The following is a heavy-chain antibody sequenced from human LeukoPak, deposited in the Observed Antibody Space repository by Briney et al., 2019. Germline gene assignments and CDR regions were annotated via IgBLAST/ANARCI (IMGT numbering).Heavy chain of an antibody. Sequence: SVKVSCKASGGTFSSYAISWVRQAPGQGLEWMGGIIPIFGTANYAQKFQGRVTITADESTSTAYMELSSLRSEDTAVYYCARNQYSGSYYDPRFAFDIWGQGTMVTVSS. J-gene: IGHJ3*02. CDR1: GGTFSSYA. V-gene: IGHV1-69*13. CDR2: IIPIFGTA. CDR3: ARNQYSGSYYDPRFAFDI. D-gene: IGHD1-26*01.